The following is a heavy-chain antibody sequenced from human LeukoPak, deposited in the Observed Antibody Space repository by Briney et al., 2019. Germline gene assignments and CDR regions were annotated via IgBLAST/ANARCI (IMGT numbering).Heavy chain of an antibody. Sequence: PGGSLRLSCAASGFTFSSYAMSWVRQAPGKGLEWVSGNRGGGGSTNYADSVKGRFTISRDNSKNTLYLQMNSLRAEDTAVYYCAKAVDLATISVDIWGQGTMVTVSS. CDR2: NRGGGGST. V-gene: IGHV3-23*01. CDR1: GFTFSSYA. D-gene: IGHD5-24*01. J-gene: IGHJ3*02. CDR3: AKAVDLATISVDI.